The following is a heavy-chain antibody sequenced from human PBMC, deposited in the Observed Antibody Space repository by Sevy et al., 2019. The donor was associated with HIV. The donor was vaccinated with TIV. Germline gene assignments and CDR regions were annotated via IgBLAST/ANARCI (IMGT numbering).Heavy chain of an antibody. V-gene: IGHV3-30-3*01. CDR3: ARGGRKYSSDGGFDY. Sequence: GGSLRLSCAASGFTFSSYAMHWVRQAPGKGLEWVAVISYDGSNKDYADSVKGRFTISRDNSKNTLYLQMNSLRAEDTAVYYCARGGRKYSSDGGFDYWGQGTLVTVSS. CDR2: ISYDGSNK. J-gene: IGHJ4*02. CDR1: GFTFSSYA. D-gene: IGHD6-19*01.